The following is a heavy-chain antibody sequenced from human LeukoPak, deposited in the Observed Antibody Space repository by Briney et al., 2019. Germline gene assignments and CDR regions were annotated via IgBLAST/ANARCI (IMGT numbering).Heavy chain of an antibody. D-gene: IGHD5-18*01. Sequence: GGSLRLSCAASGFTFSSHGMHWVRQAPGKGLEWVALIWYDGSKKNYADSVKGRFTISRDDSKSTLYLQINSLRAEDAAVYYCAKDLSYGSNWFDPWGQGTLVTVSS. CDR2: IWYDGSKK. J-gene: IGHJ5*02. V-gene: IGHV3-33*06. CDR3: AKDLSYGSNWFDP. CDR1: GFTFSSHG.